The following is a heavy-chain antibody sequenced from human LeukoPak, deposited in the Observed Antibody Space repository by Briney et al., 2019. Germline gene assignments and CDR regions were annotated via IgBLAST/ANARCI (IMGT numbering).Heavy chain of an antibody. J-gene: IGHJ3*01. CDR2: IKEDGSEK. Sequence: GGSLRLSCAASGFTFSTHWMSWVRQAPGRGLGWVAKIKEDGSEKYYVDSVKGRFTISSDNAKNSLSLQMHSLRDEDTAVYYCVRDQGYCTSASCRGDAFDVWGQGSMVSVSS. CDR1: GFTFSTHW. CDR3: VRDQGYCTSASCRGDAFDV. V-gene: IGHV3-7*01. D-gene: IGHD2-2*01.